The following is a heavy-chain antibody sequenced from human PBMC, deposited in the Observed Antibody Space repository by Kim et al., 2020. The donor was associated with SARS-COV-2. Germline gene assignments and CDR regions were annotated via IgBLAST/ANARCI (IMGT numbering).Heavy chain of an antibody. V-gene: IGHV3-30*04. Sequence: GGSLRLSCVASGFTFNTYAIHWVRQAPGKGLEWLAVISYDGDNTYYADSVKGRFTISRDNSKNTLYLQMNSLRADDTALYYCASERSYYGFLTGTLDYWGQGTLVTVSS. D-gene: IGHD3-9*01. J-gene: IGHJ4*02. CDR2: ISYDGDNT. CDR3: ASERSYYGFLTGTLDY. CDR1: GFTFNTYA.